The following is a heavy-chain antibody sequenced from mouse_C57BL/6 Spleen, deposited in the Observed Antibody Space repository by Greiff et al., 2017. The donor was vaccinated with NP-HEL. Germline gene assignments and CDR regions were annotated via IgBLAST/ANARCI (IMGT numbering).Heavy chain of an antibody. CDR3: ARSDGSSYQFDY. V-gene: IGHV1-26*01. D-gene: IGHD1-1*01. CDR1: GYTFTDYY. CDR2: INPNNGGT. Sequence: VQLQQSGPELVKPGASVKISCKASGYTFTDYYMNWVKQSHGKSLEWIGDINPNNGGTSYNQKFKGKATLTVDKSSSTAYMELRSLTSEDSAVYYCARSDGSSYQFDYWGQGTTLTVSS. J-gene: IGHJ2*01.